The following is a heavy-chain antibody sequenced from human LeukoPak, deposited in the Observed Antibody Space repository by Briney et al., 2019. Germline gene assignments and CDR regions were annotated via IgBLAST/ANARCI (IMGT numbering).Heavy chain of an antibody. V-gene: IGHV4-59*08. CDR3: ARHGIYCSSTSCTFGGFDP. J-gene: IGHJ5*02. CDR2: IYYSGST. Sequence: SETLSLTCTVSGGSISSYYWSWIRQPPGKGLEWIGYIYYSGSTNYNPSLKSRVTISVDTSKNQFSLKLSSVTAADTAVYYCARHGIYCSSTSCTFGGFDPWGQGTLVTVSS. D-gene: IGHD2-2*01. CDR1: GGSISSYY.